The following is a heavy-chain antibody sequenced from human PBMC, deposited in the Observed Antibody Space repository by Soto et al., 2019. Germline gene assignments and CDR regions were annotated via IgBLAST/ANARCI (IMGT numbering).Heavy chain of an antibody. CDR1: GFTFSSYA. D-gene: IGHD6-19*01. V-gene: IGHV3-23*01. J-gene: IGHJ4*02. Sequence: GGSLRLSCAASGFTFSSYAMSWVRQAPGKGLEWVSAISGSGGSTYYADSVKGRFTISRDNSKNTLYLQMNSLRAEDTAVYYCARGGYQWLVRYYFDYWGQGTLVTVSS. CDR3: ARGGYQWLVRYYFDY. CDR2: ISGSGGST.